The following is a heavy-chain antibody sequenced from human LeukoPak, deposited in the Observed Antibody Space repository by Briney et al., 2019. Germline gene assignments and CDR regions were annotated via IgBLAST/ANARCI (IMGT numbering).Heavy chain of an antibody. V-gene: IGHV1-46*01. CDR2: INPSGGST. D-gene: IGHD3-10*01. CDR1: GYTFTSYY. J-gene: IGHJ4*02. Sequence: ASAKVSCKASGYTFTSYYMHWVRQAPGQGLEWMGIINPSGGSTSYAQKFQGRVTMTRDTSTSTVYMELSSLRSEDTAVYYCARGRGFGELLNFVGYWGQGTLVTVSS. CDR3: ARGRGFGELLNFVGY.